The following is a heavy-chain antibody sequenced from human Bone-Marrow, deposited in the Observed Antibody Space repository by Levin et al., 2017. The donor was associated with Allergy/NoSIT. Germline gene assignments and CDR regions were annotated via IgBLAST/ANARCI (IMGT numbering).Heavy chain of an antibody. J-gene: IGHJ5*02. D-gene: IGHD2-2*01. CDR1: GYSFSTYW. CDR3: ARWASGIYCSSTSCSLGGFDP. V-gene: IGHV5-51*01. Sequence: ASVKVSCKGSGYSFSTYWIGWVRQMPGKGLEWMGIIYPVDSDTRYSPSFQGQVTISADQSISTAYLQWSSLKASDTAIYYCARWASGIYCSSTSCSLGGFDPWGQGTLVTVSS. CDR2: IYPVDSDT.